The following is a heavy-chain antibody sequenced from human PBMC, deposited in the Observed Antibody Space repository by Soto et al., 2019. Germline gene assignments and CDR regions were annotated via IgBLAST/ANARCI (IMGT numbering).Heavy chain of an antibody. Sequence: TSETLSLTCTVSGGSISSYYWSWIRQPPGKGLEWIGYIYYSGSTNYNPSLKSRLTISVDTSKNQFSLKLSSVTAADTAVYYCARDSRGGVTALGYWGQGTLVTVSS. V-gene: IGHV4-59*01. J-gene: IGHJ4*02. CDR3: ARDSRGGVTALGY. CDR1: GGSISSYY. D-gene: IGHD2-21*02. CDR2: IYYSGST.